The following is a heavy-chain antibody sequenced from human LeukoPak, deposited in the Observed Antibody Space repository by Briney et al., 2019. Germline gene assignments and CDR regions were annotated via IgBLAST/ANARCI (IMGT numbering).Heavy chain of an antibody. V-gene: IGHV3-30-3*01. CDR3: ARVRMGS. CDR1: GFTFGDYA. Sequence: PGRSLRLSCTASGFTFGDYAMSWVRQAPGKGLEWVAVISYDGSNKYYADSVKGRFTISRDNSKNTLYLQMNSLRAEDTAVYYCARVRMGSWGQGTLVTVSS. J-gene: IGHJ4*02. D-gene: IGHD3-10*01. CDR2: ISYDGSNK.